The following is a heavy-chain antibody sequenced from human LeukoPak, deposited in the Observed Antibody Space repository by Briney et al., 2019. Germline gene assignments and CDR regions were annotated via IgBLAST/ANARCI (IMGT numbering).Heavy chain of an antibody. Sequence: SETLFLTCTASGGSITSYYWTRIRQFPGKGLEWIGYIYHSGTTNYNPSLKSRVTISADTSKNQFSLKLSSVTAADTAVYYCAQKAPYSPGYSQDWGQGTLVTVSS. CDR2: IYHSGTT. D-gene: IGHD2-15*01. J-gene: IGHJ1*01. CDR3: AQKAPYSPGYSQD. CDR1: GGSITSYY. V-gene: IGHV4-59*01.